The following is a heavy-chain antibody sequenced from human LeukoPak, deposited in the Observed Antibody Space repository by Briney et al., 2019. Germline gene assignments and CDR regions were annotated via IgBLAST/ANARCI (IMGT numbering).Heavy chain of an antibody. Sequence: SETLSLTCTVSGGSISISNYYWGWIRQPPGKGLEWIVSMSYSGRTYYNPSLKTRVTVSLDTSKNQFSLNLISVTAGDTAVYYCARSPQGTATTANWLDPWGQGTLVTVSS. CDR1: GGSISISNYY. CDR3: ARSPQGTATTANWLDP. CDR2: MSYSGRT. J-gene: IGHJ5*02. D-gene: IGHD4-17*01. V-gene: IGHV4-39*07.